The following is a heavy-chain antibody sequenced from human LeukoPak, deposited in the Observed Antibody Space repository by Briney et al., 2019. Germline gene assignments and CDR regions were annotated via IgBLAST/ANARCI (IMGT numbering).Heavy chain of an antibody. D-gene: IGHD2-2*01. J-gene: IGHJ5*02. CDR1: GGSISSYY. V-gene: IGHV4-59*12. Sequence: PSETLSLTCTVSGGSISSYYWSWIRQPPGKGLEWIGYIYYSGSTYYNPSLKSRVTISVDTSKNQFSLKLSSVTAADTAVYYCARGIQLLFYWFDPWGQGTLVTVSS. CDR3: ARGIQLLFYWFDP. CDR2: IYYSGST.